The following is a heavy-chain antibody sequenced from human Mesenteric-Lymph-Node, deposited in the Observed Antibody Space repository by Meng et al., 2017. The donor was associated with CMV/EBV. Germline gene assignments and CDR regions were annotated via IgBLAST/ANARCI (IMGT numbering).Heavy chain of an antibody. CDR3: ARTLLYDFWSDERGYYFDY. J-gene: IGHJ4*02. V-gene: IGHV4-59*01. Sequence: GSLRLSCTVSGGSISTFYWSWIRQSPGKGLEWIGYIYYSANTNYNPSLKSRVTISLDTSKNQFSLKLRSVTAADTAVYYCARTLLYDFWSDERGYYFDYWGQGTLVTVSS. CDR2: IYYSANT. D-gene: IGHD3-3*01. CDR1: GGSISTFY.